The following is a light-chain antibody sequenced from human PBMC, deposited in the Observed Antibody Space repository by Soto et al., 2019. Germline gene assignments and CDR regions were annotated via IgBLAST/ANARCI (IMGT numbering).Light chain of an antibody. Sequence: DIQMTQYPSTQSASVGDRVTITCRASQSISSWLAWYQQKPGKAPKLLIYDASSLESGVPSRFSGSGSGTEFTLTISSLQPDDFATYYCQQYNSYSAFGQGTKVDIK. J-gene: IGKJ1*01. CDR2: DAS. CDR1: QSISSW. V-gene: IGKV1-5*01. CDR3: QQYNSYSA.